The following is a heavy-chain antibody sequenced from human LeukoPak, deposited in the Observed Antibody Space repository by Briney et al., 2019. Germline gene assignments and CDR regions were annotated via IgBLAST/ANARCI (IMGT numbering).Heavy chain of an antibody. V-gene: IGHV3-23*01. CDR1: GFTFSSYA. CDR3: AKGPGIVLMVYHFDY. Sequence: GGSLRLSCAASGFTFSSYAMSWVRQAPGKGLEWVSAISGSGGSTYYADSVKDRFTISRDNSKNTLYLQMNSLRAEDTAVYYCAKGPGIVLMVYHFDYWGQGTLVTVSS. D-gene: IGHD2-8*01. CDR2: ISGSGGST. J-gene: IGHJ4*02.